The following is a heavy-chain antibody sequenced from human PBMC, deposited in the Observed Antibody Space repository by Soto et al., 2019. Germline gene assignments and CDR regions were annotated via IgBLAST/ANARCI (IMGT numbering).Heavy chain of an antibody. J-gene: IGHJ4*02. CDR3: ARSDGRY. CDR1: GGSIRSYY. Sequence: PSGTLSLTCTGSGGSIRSYYWSWIRQPPGKGLEWIGYIYYSGSTNYNPSLKSRVTISVDTSKNQFSLKLSSVTAADTAVYYCARSDGRYWGQGTLVTVSS. CDR2: IYYSGST. V-gene: IGHV4-59*01.